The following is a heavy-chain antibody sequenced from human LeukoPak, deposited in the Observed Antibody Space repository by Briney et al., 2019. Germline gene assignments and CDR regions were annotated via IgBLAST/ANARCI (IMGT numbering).Heavy chain of an antibody. CDR1: GFTFSSYW. CDR3: ARAFNSSSWLYYYYYYGMDV. J-gene: IGHJ6*02. Sequence: GGSLRLSCAASGFTFSSYWMSWVRQAPGKGLEWVANIKQDGSEKYYVDSVKGRFTISRDNAKNSLHLQMNSLRAEDTAVYYCARAFNSSSWLYYYYYYGMDVWGQGTTVTVSS. V-gene: IGHV3-7*01. CDR2: IKQDGSEK. D-gene: IGHD6-13*01.